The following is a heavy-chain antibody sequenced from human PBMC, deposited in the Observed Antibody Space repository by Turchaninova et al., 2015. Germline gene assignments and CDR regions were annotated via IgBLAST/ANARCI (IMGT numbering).Heavy chain of an antibody. CDR3: ARGGAAPGEY. J-gene: IGHJ4*02. CDR1: AFTFSTYW. V-gene: IGHV3-7*03. D-gene: IGHD2/OR15-2a*01. CDR2: INQDGSVK. Sequence: DVQLVESGGGLVQPGGSLGLSWSASAFTFSTYWMHWVRQAPGKGLEWVANINQDGSVKYYVDSVKGRFTISRDNAKNSLYLQMDTLRAEDTAVYYCARGGAAPGEYWGQGTLVTVSS.